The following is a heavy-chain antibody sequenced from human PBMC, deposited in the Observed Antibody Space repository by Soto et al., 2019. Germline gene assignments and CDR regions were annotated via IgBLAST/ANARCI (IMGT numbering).Heavy chain of an antibody. Sequence: GGSLRLSCAASGFTFSSYGMHWVRQAPGKGLEWVAVISYDGSNKYYADSVKGRFTISRDNSKNTLYLQMNSLRAEDTAVYYCAKDLAYYDFWSGYPAYYYYRMDVWGQGTTVTVSS. V-gene: IGHV3-30*18. J-gene: IGHJ6*02. CDR3: AKDLAYYDFWSGYPAYYYYRMDV. D-gene: IGHD3-3*01. CDR1: GFTFSSYG. CDR2: ISYDGSNK.